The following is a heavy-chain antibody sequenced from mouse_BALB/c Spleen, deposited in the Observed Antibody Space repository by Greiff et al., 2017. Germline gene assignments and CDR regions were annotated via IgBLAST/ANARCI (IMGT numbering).Heavy chain of an antibody. CDR2: ISYDGSN. V-gene: IGHV3-6*02. Sequence: VQLQESGPGLVTPSQSLSLTCSVTGYSITSGYYWNWIRQFPGNKLEWMGYISYDGSNNYNPSLKNRISITRDTSKNQFFLKLNSVTTEDTATYYCARDLDYWGQGTTLTVSS. CDR1: GYSITSGYY. J-gene: IGHJ2*01. CDR3: ARDLDY.